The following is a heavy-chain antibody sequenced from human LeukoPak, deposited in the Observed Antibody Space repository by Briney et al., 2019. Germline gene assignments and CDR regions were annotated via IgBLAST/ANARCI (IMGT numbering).Heavy chain of an antibody. J-gene: IGHJ4*02. CDR2: ISGSGGST. CDR3: AKVTLTTVVTTVAIDY. V-gene: IGHV3-23*01. CDR1: GFTYSSYV. D-gene: IGHD4-23*01. Sequence: GGSLRLSCAASGFTYSSYVMSWVRQAPGKGLEWVSTISGSGGSTYYADSVKGRFTISRDNSKNTPYLQMNSLRAEDTAVYYCAKVTLTTVVTTVAIDYWGQGTLVTVSS.